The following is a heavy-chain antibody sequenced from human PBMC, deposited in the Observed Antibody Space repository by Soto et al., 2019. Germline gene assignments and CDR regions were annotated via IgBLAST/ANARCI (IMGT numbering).Heavy chain of an antibody. D-gene: IGHD6-19*01. CDR1: GFFLRDFG. J-gene: IGHJ4*01. CDR2: IWYDGSNT. CDR3: AIAMAGQWHPFDY. V-gene: IGHV3-33*01. Sequence: GGSLRLSCVASGFFLRDFGMHWVRQAPGKGLEWVSVIWYDGSNTYQGESVKGRFTMSRDISKNTLYLQMDSLRPEDTAVYYCAIAMAGQWHPFDYWGHGTLVTVPQ.